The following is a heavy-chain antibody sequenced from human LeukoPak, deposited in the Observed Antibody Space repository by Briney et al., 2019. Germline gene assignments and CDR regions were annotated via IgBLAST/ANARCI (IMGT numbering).Heavy chain of an antibody. CDR3: ASWGSGYHQFDY. Sequence: GGSLRLSCAASGFTFSSYEMNWVRQAPGKGLEWVSYISSSGSTIYYADSVKGRFTISRDNAKNSLYLQMNSLRAEDTAVYYCASWGSGYHQFDYWGQGTLVTVSS. J-gene: IGHJ4*02. CDR2: ISSSGSTI. D-gene: IGHD3-22*01. V-gene: IGHV3-48*03. CDR1: GFTFSSYE.